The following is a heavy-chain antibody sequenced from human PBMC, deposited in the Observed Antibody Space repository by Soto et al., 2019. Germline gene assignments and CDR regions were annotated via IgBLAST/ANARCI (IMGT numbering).Heavy chain of an antibody. V-gene: IGHV3-15*07. D-gene: IGHD3-10*01. CDR2: IKSKTDGGTT. Sequence: GGSLRLSCAASGFTFSNAWMNWVRQAPGKGLEWVGRIKSKTDGGTTDYAAPVKGRFTISRDDSKNTLYLQMNSLKTEYTAVYYCTTVSSADYYGSGSPFDYWGQGTLVTVSS. CDR1: GFTFSNAW. J-gene: IGHJ4*02. CDR3: TTVSSADYYGSGSPFDY.